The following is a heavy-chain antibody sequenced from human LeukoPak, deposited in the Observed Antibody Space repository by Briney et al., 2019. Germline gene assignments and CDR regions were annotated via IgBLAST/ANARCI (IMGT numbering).Heavy chain of an antibody. CDR1: GFTVSSNY. CDR3: AKVVGGSHYFDY. V-gene: IGHV3-53*05. Sequence: GGSLRLSCAASGFTVSSNYMSWVRQAPGKGLEWVSVIYSGGSTYYADSVKGRFTISRDNSKNSLYLQMNSLRTEDTALYYCAKVVGGSHYFDYWGQGTLVTVSS. D-gene: IGHD3-16*01. CDR2: IYSGGST. J-gene: IGHJ4*02.